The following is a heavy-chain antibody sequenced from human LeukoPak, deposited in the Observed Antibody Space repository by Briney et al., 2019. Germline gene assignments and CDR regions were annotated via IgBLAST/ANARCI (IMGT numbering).Heavy chain of an antibody. CDR3: ARFYGDYAVNWFDP. D-gene: IGHD4-17*01. Sequence: WFRQPPGKGLEWIGSIYYSGSTYYNPSLKSRVTISVDTSKNQFSLKLSSVAAADTAVYYCARFYGDYAVNWFDPWGQGTLVTVSS. V-gene: IGHV4-39*07. CDR2: IYYSGST. J-gene: IGHJ5*02.